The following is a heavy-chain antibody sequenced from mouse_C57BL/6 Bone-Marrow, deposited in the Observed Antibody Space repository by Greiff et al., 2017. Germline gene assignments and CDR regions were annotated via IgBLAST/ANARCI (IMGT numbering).Heavy chain of an antibody. J-gene: IGHJ2*01. Sequence: DVMLVESGGDLVKPGGSLKLSCAASGFTFSSYGMSWVRQTPDKRLEWVATISSGGSYTYYPDSVKGRFTISRDNAKNTLYLQMSSLQSEETAMYYCARHKEPYYFDYWGQGTTLTVSS. CDR1: GFTFSSYG. V-gene: IGHV5-6*02. CDR3: ARHKEPYYFDY. CDR2: ISSGGSYT.